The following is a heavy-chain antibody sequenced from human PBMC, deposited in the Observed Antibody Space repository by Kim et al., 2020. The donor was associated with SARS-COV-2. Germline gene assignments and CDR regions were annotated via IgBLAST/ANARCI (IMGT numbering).Heavy chain of an antibody. D-gene: IGHD1-26*01. CDR3: ASNLVGATTFDY. Sequence: YADSVKGRFTISSDNAKNSLYLQMNSLRAEDTAVYYWASNLVGATTFDYWGQGTLVTVSS. V-gene: IGHV3-11*04. J-gene: IGHJ4*02.